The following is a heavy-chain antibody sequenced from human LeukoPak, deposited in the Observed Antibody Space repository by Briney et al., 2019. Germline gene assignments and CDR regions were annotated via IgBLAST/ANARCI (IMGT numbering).Heavy chain of an antibody. CDR3: ASSAVAGTRTDY. J-gene: IGHJ4*02. Sequence: SETLSLTCTVSGGSISSSSYYWGWIREPPGKGLEWIGSIYYSGSTYYNPSLKSRVTISVDTSKNQFSLKLSSVTAADTAVYYSASSAVAGTRTDYWGQGTLVTVSS. V-gene: IGHV4-39*07. D-gene: IGHD6-19*01. CDR2: IYYSGST. CDR1: GGSISSSSYY.